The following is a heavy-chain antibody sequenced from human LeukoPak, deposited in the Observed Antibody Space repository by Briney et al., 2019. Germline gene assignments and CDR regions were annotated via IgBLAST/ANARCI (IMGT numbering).Heavy chain of an antibody. Sequence: GGSLRLSCAASGFTFSSFDMHWVRQPTGQGLEWVSTIGTASDTYYPGSVEGRFTLSRDNAKNSLYLQMNSLRAEDTAVYYCAREKYGSGSYYNYWGQGTLVTVSS. D-gene: IGHD3-10*01. CDR3: AREKYGSGSYYNY. V-gene: IGHV3-13*01. J-gene: IGHJ4*02. CDR2: IGTASDT. CDR1: GFTFSSFD.